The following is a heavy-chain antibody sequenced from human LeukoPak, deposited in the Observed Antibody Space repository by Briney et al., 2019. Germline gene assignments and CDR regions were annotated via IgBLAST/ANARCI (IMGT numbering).Heavy chain of an antibody. J-gene: IGHJ6*03. CDR1: GFTFSSYW. D-gene: IGHD5-18*01. V-gene: IGHV3-7*01. CDR2: IKKDGSEK. Sequence: PGGSLRLSCAASGFTFSSYWMSWVRQAPGKGLEWVANIKKDGSEKYYVDSVKGRFTISRDNAKTSLYLQMNSLRAEDTAVYYCARDRREIKLWPREYYYYYMDVWGKGTTVTISS. CDR3: ARDRREIKLWPREYYYYYMDV.